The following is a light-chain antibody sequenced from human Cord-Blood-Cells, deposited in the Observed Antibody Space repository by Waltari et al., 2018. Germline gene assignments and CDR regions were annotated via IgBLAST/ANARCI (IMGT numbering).Light chain of an antibody. CDR2: DAS. V-gene: IGKV3-11*01. J-gene: IGKJ4*01. CDR1: QSVSSY. Sequence: EIVLTQSLAPPSLSPGERATLSCRASQSVSSYLAWYQQKPGQAPRLLIYDASNRATGIPARFSGSGSGTDFTLTISSLEPEDFAVYYCQQRSNWPTLTFGGGTKVEIK. CDR3: QQRSNWPTLT.